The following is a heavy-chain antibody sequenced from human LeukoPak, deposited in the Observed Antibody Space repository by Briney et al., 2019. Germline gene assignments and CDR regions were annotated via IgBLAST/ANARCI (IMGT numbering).Heavy chain of an antibody. V-gene: IGHV3-21*01. CDR2: ISSSSSYI. J-gene: IGHJ4*02. D-gene: IGHD1-26*01. Sequence: GGSLRLSCAASGFTFSSYSMNWVRQAPGKGLEWVSSISSSSSYIYYADSVKGRFTISRGNAKNSLYLQMNSLRAEDTAVYYCARVRIVGATRADYWGQGTLVTVSS. CDR1: GFTFSSYS. CDR3: ARVRIVGATRADY.